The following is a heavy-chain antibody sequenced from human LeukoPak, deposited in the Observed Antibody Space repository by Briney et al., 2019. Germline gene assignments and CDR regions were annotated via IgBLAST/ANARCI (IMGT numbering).Heavy chain of an antibody. V-gene: IGHV3-21*01. CDR3: ARDSSSWQFDY. CDR2: ISSSSSYI. J-gene: IGHJ4*02. Sequence: PGGSLRLSCAASGFTFSSYAMHWVRQAPGKGLEWVSSISSSSSYIYYADSVKGRFTIPRDNAKNSLYLQMNSLRAEDTAVYYCARDSSSWQFDYWGQGTLVTVSS. CDR1: GFTFSSYA. D-gene: IGHD6-13*01.